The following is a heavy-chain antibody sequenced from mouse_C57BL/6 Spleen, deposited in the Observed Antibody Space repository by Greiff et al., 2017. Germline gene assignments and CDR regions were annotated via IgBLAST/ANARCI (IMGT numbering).Heavy chain of an antibody. J-gene: IGHJ4*01. Sequence: QVHVKQSGAELVRPGASVTLSCKASGYTFTDYEMHWVKQTPVHGLEWIGAIDPETGGTAYNQKFKGKSILTADKSSSTAYMELRSLTSEDTAVYYCTSERSKGAMDYWGQGTSVTVSS. D-gene: IGHD1-3*01. V-gene: IGHV1-15*01. CDR2: IDPETGGT. CDR3: TSERSKGAMDY. CDR1: GYTFTDYE.